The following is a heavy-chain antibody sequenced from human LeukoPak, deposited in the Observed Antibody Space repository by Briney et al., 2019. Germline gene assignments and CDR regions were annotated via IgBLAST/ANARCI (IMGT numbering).Heavy chain of an antibody. CDR2: IYYSGST. Sequence: SETLSLTCTVSGGSISSYYWSWTRQPPGKGLEWIGYIYYSGSTNYNPSLKSRVTISVDTSKNQFSLKLSSVTAADTAVYYCARGRGGRGGNFDYWGQGTLVTVSS. CDR1: GGSISSYY. CDR3: ARGRGGRGGNFDY. D-gene: IGHD3-16*01. V-gene: IGHV4-59*01. J-gene: IGHJ4*02.